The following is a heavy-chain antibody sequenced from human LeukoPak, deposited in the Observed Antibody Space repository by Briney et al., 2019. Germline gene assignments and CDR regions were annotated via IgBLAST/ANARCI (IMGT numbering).Heavy chain of an antibody. CDR1: GFTVSSNY. CDR2: IYSAGNT. D-gene: IGHD3-22*01. CDR3: ARENRRSYYDSSGFDY. Sequence: GGSLRLSCAASGFTVSSNYMSWDRQAPGKGLEWVSIIYSAGNTYYAESVKGRFTISRDNSKNTLNLQMNSLRAEDTAVYYCARENRRSYYDSSGFDYWGQGTLVTVSS. J-gene: IGHJ4*02. V-gene: IGHV3-66*01.